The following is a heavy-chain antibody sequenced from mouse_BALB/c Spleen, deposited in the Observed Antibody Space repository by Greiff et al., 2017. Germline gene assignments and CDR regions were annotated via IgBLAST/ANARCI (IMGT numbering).Heavy chain of an antibody. CDR2: ISSGSSTI. CDR3: ARERSTAYFDY. CDR1: GFTFSSFG. Sequence: EVKLQESGGGLVQPGGSRKLSCAASGFTFSSFGMHWVRQAPEKGLEWVAYISSGSSTIYYADTVKGRFTISRDNPKNTLFLQMTSLRSEDTAMYYCARERSTAYFDYWGQGTTLTVSS. V-gene: IGHV5-17*02. D-gene: IGHD1-2*01. J-gene: IGHJ2*01.